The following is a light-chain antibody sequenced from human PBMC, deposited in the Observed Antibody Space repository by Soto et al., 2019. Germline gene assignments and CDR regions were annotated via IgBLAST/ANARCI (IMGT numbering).Light chain of an antibody. CDR1: QFISW. CDR2: ASS. CDR3: QQANSFPLT. J-gene: IGKJ4*01. Sequence: DIQMTQSPSSVSASVGDRVTITCRASQFISWLAWYQQRPGKAPKLLVYASSGLQSGVPSRFSGSGSGADYILTISRVQPEDVASYYGQQANSFPLTFGGGTKVEI. V-gene: IGKV1D-12*01.